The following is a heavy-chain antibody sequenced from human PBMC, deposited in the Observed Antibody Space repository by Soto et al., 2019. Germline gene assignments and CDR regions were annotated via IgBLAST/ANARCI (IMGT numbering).Heavy chain of an antibody. D-gene: IGHD3-22*01. V-gene: IGHV1-69*13. CDR1: VGTFSSYA. Sequence: SVKVSCKASVGTFSSYAISGVRQAPGQGLEWMGGIIPIFGTANYAQKFQGRVTITADESTSTAYMELSSLRSEDTAVYYCARGYYDSSGYYYLNYWGQGPLVTVSS. J-gene: IGHJ4*02. CDR3: ARGYYDSSGYYYLNY. CDR2: IIPIFGTA.